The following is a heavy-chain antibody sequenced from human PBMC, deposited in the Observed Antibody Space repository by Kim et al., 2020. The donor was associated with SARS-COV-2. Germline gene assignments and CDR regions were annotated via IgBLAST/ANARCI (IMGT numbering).Heavy chain of an antibody. Sequence: GGSLRLSCAASGFTFSSYGMHWVRRAPGKGLEWVAVISYDGSNKYYADSVKGRFTISRDNSKNTLYLQMNSLRAEDTAVYYCAKDASTYYYDSSGFDYWGQGTLVTVSS. CDR1: GFTFSSYG. D-gene: IGHD3-22*01. J-gene: IGHJ4*02. CDR3: AKDASTYYYDSSGFDY. CDR2: ISYDGSNK. V-gene: IGHV3-30*18.